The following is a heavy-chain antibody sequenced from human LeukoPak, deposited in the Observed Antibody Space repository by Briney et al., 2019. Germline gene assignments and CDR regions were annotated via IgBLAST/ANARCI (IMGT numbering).Heavy chain of an antibody. CDR1: GYTFTSYG. CDR2: ISAYNGNT. CDR3: ARSKVVPNIVVVPAAMGHWFDP. Sequence: ASVKVSCKASGYTFTSYGISWVRQAPGQGLEWMGWISAYNGNTNYAQKLQGRVTMTTDTSTSTAYMELRSLRSDDTAVYYCARSKVVPNIVVVPAAMGHWFDPWGQGTLVTVSS. D-gene: IGHD2-2*01. V-gene: IGHV1-18*01. J-gene: IGHJ5*02.